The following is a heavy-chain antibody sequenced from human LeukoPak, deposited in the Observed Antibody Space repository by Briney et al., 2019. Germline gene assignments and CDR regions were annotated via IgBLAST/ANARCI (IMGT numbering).Heavy chain of an antibody. CDR1: GGTFSSYA. D-gene: IGHD2-2*01. CDR2: IIPIFGTA. V-gene: IGHV1-69*05. J-gene: IGHJ4*02. CDR3: AREPAAPPYYFDY. Sequence: GSSVKVSCKASGGTFSSYAISWVRQAPGQGLEWVGGIIPIFGTANYAQKFQGRVTITTDESTSTAYMELSSLRSEDTAVYYCAREPAAPPYYFDYWGQGTLVTVSS.